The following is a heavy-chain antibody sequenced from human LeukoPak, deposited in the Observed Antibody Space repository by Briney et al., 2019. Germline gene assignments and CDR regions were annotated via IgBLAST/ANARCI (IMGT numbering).Heavy chain of an antibody. V-gene: IGHV3-7*01. CDR1: GFTFSSYW. Sequence: GGSLRLSCAASGFTFSSYWMTWVRQAPGKALEWVANIKQDGSEEYYVDSVKGRFTISRDNAQNSLYLQMNSLRAEDTAVYYCVREDIGEIAAAKSHFDHWGQGTLVTVPS. J-gene: IGHJ4*02. CDR3: VREDIGEIAAAKSHFDH. CDR2: IKQDGSEE. D-gene: IGHD6-13*01.